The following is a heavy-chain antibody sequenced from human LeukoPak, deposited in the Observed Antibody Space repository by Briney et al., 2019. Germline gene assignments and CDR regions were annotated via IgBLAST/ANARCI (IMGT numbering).Heavy chain of an antibody. V-gene: IGHV4-39*02. Sequence: SETLSLTCTVSGGSISSSSYYWGWIRQPPGKGLEWIGSIYYSGSTYYNPSPKSRVTISVDTSKNQFSLKLSSVTAADTAVYYCARDTSVVAAIFDYWGQGTLVTVSS. CDR2: IYYSGST. CDR3: ARDTSVVAAIFDY. CDR1: GGSISSSSYY. J-gene: IGHJ4*02. D-gene: IGHD2-15*01.